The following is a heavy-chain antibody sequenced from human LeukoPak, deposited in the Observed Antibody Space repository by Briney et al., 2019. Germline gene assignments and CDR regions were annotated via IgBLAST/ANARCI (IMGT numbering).Heavy chain of an antibody. CDR2: TYYSGST. V-gene: IGHV4-39*01. CDR1: GGSISSSSYY. CDR3: ARHQAPAAGNWFDP. D-gene: IGHD6-13*01. Sequence: SETLSLTCTVSGGSISSSSYYWGWIRQPPGKGLEWIGSTYYSGSTYYNPSLKSRVTISVDTSKNQFSLKLSSVTAADTAVYYCARHQAPAAGNWFDPWGQGTLVTVSS. J-gene: IGHJ5*02.